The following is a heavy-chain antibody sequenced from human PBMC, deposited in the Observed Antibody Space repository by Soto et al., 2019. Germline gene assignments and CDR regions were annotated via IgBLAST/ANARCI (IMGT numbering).Heavy chain of an antibody. CDR3: ERLEHNFGPHDY. D-gene: IGHD1-1*01. CDR1: GYTFSTYG. V-gene: IGHV1-18*01. J-gene: IGHJ4*02. Sequence: QVQLAQSGAEVKKPGASVTVSCKASGYTFSTYGISWVRQAPGQGLEWVGWISVHNGYTKYATELQGRVTVTTDPSTSTAYMELRSLRSDDSAVYYCERLEHNFGPHDYWGQGTLVTVTS. CDR2: ISVHNGYT.